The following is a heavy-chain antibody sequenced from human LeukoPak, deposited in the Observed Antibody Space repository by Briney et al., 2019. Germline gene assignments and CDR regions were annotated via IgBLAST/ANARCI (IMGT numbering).Heavy chain of an antibody. D-gene: IGHD6-19*01. V-gene: IGHV3-48*01. CDR3: ARDGSGWYYFDY. CDR1: GFTFNTYT. Sequence: GGSLRLSCAASGFTFNTYTMNWVRQAPGKGLEWVSYISGSSGIIDYADSVRGRFTISRDNAKNSLYLQMNSLRAEDTAVYYCARDGSGWYYFDYWGQGTLVTVSS. J-gene: IGHJ4*02. CDR2: ISGSSGII.